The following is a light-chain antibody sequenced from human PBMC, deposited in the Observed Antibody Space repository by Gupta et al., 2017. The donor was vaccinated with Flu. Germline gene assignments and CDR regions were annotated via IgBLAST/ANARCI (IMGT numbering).Light chain of an antibody. CDR3: SSYTSSSTLV. Sequence: SALTQPASVSGSPDPSITISCTGTSSDVGGYNYVSWHQQHTGNAHKLMIYEVSNRAAVVANRFSGSKSGNTASLTISERQDEDDADYYSSSYTSSSTLVFGTGTKVTVL. CDR2: EVS. J-gene: IGLJ1*01. CDR1: SSDVGGYNY. V-gene: IGLV2-14*01.